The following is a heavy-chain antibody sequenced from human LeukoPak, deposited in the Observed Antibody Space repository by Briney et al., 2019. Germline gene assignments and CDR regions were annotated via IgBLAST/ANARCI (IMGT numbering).Heavy chain of an antibody. CDR3: ARDAYCSGGSCYYPFAY. V-gene: IGHV1-69*13. CDR1: GGTFSSYA. J-gene: IGHJ4*02. Sequence: SVKVSCRASGGTFSSYAISWVRQAPGQGLEWMGGVIPIFGTADYAQKFQGRVTITADESTSTAYMELSSLRSADTAVYYCARDAYCSGGSCYYPFAYWGQGTLVTVSS. CDR2: VIPIFGTA. D-gene: IGHD2-15*01.